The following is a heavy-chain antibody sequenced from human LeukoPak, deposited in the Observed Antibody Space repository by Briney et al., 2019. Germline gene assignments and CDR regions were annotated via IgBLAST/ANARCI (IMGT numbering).Heavy chain of an antibody. CDR3: ARDGAPYMDV. J-gene: IGHJ6*03. D-gene: IGHD1-26*01. Sequence: GGSLRLSCAASGFTFSSYEMNWVRQAPGKGLEWVSYISSSGSTIYYADSVKGRFTISRDNAKNSLYLQMNSLRAEDTAVYYCARDGAPYMDVWGKGTTVTVSS. CDR1: GFTFSSYE. CDR2: ISSSGSTI. V-gene: IGHV3-48*03.